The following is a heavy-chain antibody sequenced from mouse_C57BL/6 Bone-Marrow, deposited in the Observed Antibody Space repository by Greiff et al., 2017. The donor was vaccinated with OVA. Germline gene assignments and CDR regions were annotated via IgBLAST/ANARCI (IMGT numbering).Heavy chain of an antibody. V-gene: IGHV1-76*01. Sequence: QVQLQQSGAELVRPGASVKLSCKASGYTFTDYYINWVKQRPGQGLEWIARIYPGSGNTHYNEKFKGKATLTAEKSSSTAYMQLSRLTSEDSAVYFCASEDSDYWGRGTTLTVSS. CDR2: IYPGSGNT. CDR1: GYTFTDYY. J-gene: IGHJ2*01. CDR3: ASEDSDY.